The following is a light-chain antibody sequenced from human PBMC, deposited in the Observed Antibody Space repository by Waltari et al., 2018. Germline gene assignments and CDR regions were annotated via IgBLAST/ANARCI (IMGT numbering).Light chain of an antibody. CDR1: ESVGSN. Sequence: ELVMTQSPATLSVFHGERAPLSCRASESVGSNLAWLQQKPGQAPRLLIYGSATMATGTPASFTGSGSGTESTLTISSLRSEDVAVYYCQQYNNWVTFGPGTKVEIK. CDR3: QQYNNWVT. V-gene: IGKV3-15*01. CDR2: GSA. J-gene: IGKJ3*01.